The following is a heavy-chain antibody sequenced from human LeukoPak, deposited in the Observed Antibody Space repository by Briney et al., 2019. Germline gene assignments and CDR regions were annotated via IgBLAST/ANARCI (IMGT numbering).Heavy chain of an antibody. J-gene: IGHJ6*03. D-gene: IGHD6-13*01. CDR2: ISGSGGST. Sequence: GGSPRLSCAASGFTFSSYAMSWVRQAPGKGLEWVSAISGSGGSTYYADSVKGRFTISRDNSKNTLYLQMNSLRAEDTAVYYCAKHGAGIAAAGSPLSYYYYMDVWGKGTTVTVSS. CDR3: AKHGAGIAAAGSPLSYYYYMDV. V-gene: IGHV3-23*01. CDR1: GFTFSSYA.